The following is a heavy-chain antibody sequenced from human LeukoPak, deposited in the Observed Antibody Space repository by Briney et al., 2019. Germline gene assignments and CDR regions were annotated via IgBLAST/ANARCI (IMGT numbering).Heavy chain of an antibody. D-gene: IGHD6-13*01. CDR3: ATGGGYSSSWYYFDY. CDR2: FDPEDGET. CDR1: GYTLTELS. J-gene: IGHJ4*02. Sequence: ASVKVSCKVSGYTLTELSMHWVRQAPGKGLEWMGGFDPEDGETIYAQKFQGRVTMTEDTSTDTAYMELSSLRSEDTAVYYRATGGGYSSSWYYFDYWGQGTLVTVSS. V-gene: IGHV1-24*01.